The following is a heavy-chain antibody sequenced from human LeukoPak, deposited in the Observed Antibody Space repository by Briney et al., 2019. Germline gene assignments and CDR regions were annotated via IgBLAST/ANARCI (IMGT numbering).Heavy chain of an antibody. V-gene: IGHV1-46*01. CDR2: IYPRDGST. CDR3: ARDQEGFDY. CDR1: GYTFTSNY. Sequence: ASVKVSCKASGYTFTSNYIHWVRQAPGQGLEWIGMIYPRDGSTSYAQKFQGRVTVTRDTSTSTVHMELSGLRSEDTAVYYCARDQEGFDYWGQGTLVTVSS. J-gene: IGHJ4*02.